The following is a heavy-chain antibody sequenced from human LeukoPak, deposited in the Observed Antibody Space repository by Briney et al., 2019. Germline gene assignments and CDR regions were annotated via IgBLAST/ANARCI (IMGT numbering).Heavy chain of an antibody. D-gene: IGHD4-17*01. CDR2: IWYDGSNK. Sequence: GRSLRLSCAASGFTFSSYGMHWVRQAPGKGLEWVAVIWYDGSNKYYADSVKGRFTISRDNSKNTLYLQMNSLRAEDTAVCYCAKEMTTVTLNWFDPWGQGTLVTVSS. J-gene: IGHJ5*02. CDR1: GFTFSSYG. V-gene: IGHV3-33*06. CDR3: AKEMTTVTLNWFDP.